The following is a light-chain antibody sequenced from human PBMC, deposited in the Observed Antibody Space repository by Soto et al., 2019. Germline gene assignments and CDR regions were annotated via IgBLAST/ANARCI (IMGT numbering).Light chain of an antibody. Sequence: DIQMTQSPSSLSASIGDRVTITCRASQTISTYLHWYQQKPGKAPKLLIYTASSLQSGVPSRFSGSGSGTDFTLTISSLQPEDFATYYCQQSYGTPFTFGPGTTVDIK. V-gene: IGKV1-39*01. CDR2: TAS. CDR3: QQSYGTPFT. CDR1: QTISTY. J-gene: IGKJ3*01.